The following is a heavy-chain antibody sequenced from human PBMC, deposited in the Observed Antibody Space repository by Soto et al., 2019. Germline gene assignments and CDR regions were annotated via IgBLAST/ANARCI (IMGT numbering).Heavy chain of an antibody. Sequence: QVQLVQSGAEVKKPGASVKVSCKASGYTFTSYGISWVRQAPGQGLEWMGWISAYNGNTNYAQKLQDRVTMTPDTSTSTAYMELRSLRSDDTAVYYCASDPNVAGARGYYCYCGMDVWGQGTTVTVSS. CDR2: ISAYNGNT. D-gene: IGHD1-26*01. V-gene: IGHV1-18*01. J-gene: IGHJ6*02. CDR1: GYTFTSYG. CDR3: ASDPNVAGARGYYCYCGMDV.